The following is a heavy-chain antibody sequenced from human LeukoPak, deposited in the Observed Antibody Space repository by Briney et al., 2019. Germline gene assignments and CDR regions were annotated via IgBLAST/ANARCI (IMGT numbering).Heavy chain of an antibody. CDR2: ISSSGSTI. D-gene: IGHD3-3*01. Sequence: PGGSLRLSCAASGFTFSDYYMSWIRQAPGKGLEWVSYISSSGSTIYYADSVKGRFTISRDNSKNTLYLQMNSLRAEDTAVYYCAKAFSNYDFWSGYSASYYYYYMDVWGKGTTVTVSS. V-gene: IGHV3-11*01. CDR3: AKAFSNYDFWSGYSASYYYYYMDV. J-gene: IGHJ6*03. CDR1: GFTFSDYY.